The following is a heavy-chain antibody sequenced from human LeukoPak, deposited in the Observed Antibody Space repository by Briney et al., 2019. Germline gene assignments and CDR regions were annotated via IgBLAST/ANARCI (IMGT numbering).Heavy chain of an antibody. Sequence: GGSLRLSCAASGFTFSTYGIHWVRQAPGKGLQWVAVIWHDGSNKIYADSVKGRFTISRDNSKNTLYLQMNSLRAEDTAVYYCAKYFASGSYYKLPHWGQGTLVTVSS. J-gene: IGHJ1*01. CDR3: AKYFASGSYYKLPH. V-gene: IGHV3-33*06. CDR2: IWHDGSNK. D-gene: IGHD3-10*01. CDR1: GFTFSTYG.